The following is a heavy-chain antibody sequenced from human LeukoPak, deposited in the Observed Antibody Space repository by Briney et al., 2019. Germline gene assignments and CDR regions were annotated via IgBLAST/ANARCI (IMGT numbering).Heavy chain of an antibody. CDR2: ISSSSSTI. Sequence: PGGSLRLSCAASGFTFSSYSMNWVRQAPGKGLEWVPYISSSSSTIYYADSVKRRFPISRDNAKHSLYLQMNSLRAEDTAVYYCARETSGSYYPVDYWGQGTLVTVSS. D-gene: IGHD1-26*01. J-gene: IGHJ4*02. CDR1: GFTFSSYS. V-gene: IGHV3-48*04. CDR3: ARETSGSYYPVDY.